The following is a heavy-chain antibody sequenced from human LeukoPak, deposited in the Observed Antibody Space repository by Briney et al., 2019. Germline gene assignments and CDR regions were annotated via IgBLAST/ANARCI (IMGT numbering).Heavy chain of an antibody. CDR3: ARGGTAYYGDYAAHFDY. J-gene: IGHJ4*02. Sequence: GGSLRLSCEASGFTFSTYGMHWVRQAPGKGLEWMAVISSDGSNKYYADSVKGRFTISRDNSKNTLYLQMNSLRGEDTAVYYCARGGTAYYGDYAAHFDYWGQGTLVTVSS. CDR2: ISSDGSNK. D-gene: IGHD4-17*01. CDR1: GFTFSTYG. V-gene: IGHV3-30*03.